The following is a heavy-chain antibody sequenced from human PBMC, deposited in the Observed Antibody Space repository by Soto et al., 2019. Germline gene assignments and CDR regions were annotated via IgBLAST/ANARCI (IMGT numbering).Heavy chain of an antibody. CDR3: AKDGSPYSSSWYTHYYYYYGMDV. CDR1: GFTFSSYG. D-gene: IGHD6-13*01. V-gene: IGHV3-30*18. Sequence: GGSLRLSCAASGFTFSSYGMHWVRQAPGKGLEWVAVISYDGSNKYYADSVKGRFTISRDNSKNTLYLQMNSLRAEDTAVYHCAKDGSPYSSSWYTHYYYYYGMDVWGQGTTVTVSS. CDR2: ISYDGSNK. J-gene: IGHJ6*02.